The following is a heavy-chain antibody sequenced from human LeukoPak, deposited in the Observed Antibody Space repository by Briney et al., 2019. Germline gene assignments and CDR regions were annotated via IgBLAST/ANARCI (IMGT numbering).Heavy chain of an antibody. Sequence: SETLSLTCAVYGGSFSGYYWSWIRQPPGKGLEWIGEINHSGSTNYNPSLKSRVTISVDTSKNQFSLKLSSVTAADTAVYYCARCDFDPFDYWGQGTQVTVSS. V-gene: IGHV4-34*01. J-gene: IGHJ4*02. CDR3: ARCDFDPFDY. D-gene: IGHD2-21*01. CDR2: INHSGST. CDR1: GGSFSGYY.